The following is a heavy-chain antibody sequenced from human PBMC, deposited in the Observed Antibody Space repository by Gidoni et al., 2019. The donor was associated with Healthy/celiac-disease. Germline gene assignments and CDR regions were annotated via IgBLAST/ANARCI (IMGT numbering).Heavy chain of an antibody. CDR2: ISSSGSTI. CDR3: ARDRGVFDY. J-gene: IGHJ4*02. D-gene: IGHD1-26*01. CDR1: VFTFSSYE. V-gene: IGHV3-48*03. Sequence: EVQLVESGGGLVQTGGSLRLSCAASVFTFSSYEMNWVRQAPGKGLEWVSYISSSGSTIYYADSVKGRFTISRDNAKNSLYLQMNSLRAEDTAVYYCARDRGVFDYWGQGTLVTVSS.